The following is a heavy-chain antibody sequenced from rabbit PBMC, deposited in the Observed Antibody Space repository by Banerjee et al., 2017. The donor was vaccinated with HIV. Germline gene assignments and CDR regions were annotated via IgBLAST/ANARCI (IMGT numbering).Heavy chain of an antibody. CDR3: ARAGSWIYTVDAFNL. CDR1: GFDFSSNA. CDR2: IHNGDGNT. Sequence: QEQLVESGGGLVQPEGSLTLTCTASGFDFSSNAMCWVRQAPGKGPEWIACIHNGDGNTYYASWVNGRFTIASDNAQNTVFLQMTSLTAADTATYFCARAGSWIYTVDAFNLWGPGTLVTVS. V-gene: IGHV1S47*01. J-gene: IGHJ4*01. D-gene: IGHD4-2*01.